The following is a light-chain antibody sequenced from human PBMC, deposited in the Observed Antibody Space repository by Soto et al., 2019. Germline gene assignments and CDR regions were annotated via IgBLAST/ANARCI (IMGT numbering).Light chain of an antibody. J-gene: IGLJ2*01. Sequence: QSALTQPASVSGSPVQSITISCTGTSSDVGGYNYVSWYQQHPGKAPKLMIYDVSNRPSGVSNRFSGSKSGNTASLTISGLQAEDEADYYCISYTSSSTLVVFGGGIKLHVL. CDR2: DVS. CDR3: ISYTSSSTLVV. CDR1: SSDVGGYNY. V-gene: IGLV2-14*01.